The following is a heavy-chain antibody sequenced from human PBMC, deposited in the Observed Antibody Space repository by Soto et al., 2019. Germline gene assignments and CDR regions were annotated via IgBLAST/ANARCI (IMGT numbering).Heavy chain of an antibody. CDR2: ISGSGGNT. Sequence: EVQLLESGGGLVQPGGSLRLSCAASGFTFSSYAMSWARQAPVKGLEWVSVISGSGGNTYYADSVKGRFTISKDNSKNTLYLQMNSLRAEDTAVYYCAKLGSASCYAGIDYWGQGILVTVSS. CDR1: GFTFSSYA. CDR3: AKLGSASCYAGIDY. J-gene: IGHJ4*02. D-gene: IGHD2-2*01. V-gene: IGHV3-23*01.